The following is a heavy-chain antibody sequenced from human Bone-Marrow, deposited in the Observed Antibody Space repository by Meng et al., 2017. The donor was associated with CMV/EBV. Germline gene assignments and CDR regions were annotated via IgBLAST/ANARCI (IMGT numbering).Heavy chain of an antibody. CDR1: GGSVHSGNSY. CDR3: GIWRNSYFDV. CDR2: IYYSGST. J-gene: IGHJ2*01. Sequence: SETLSLTCTVSGGSVHSGNSYWSWIRQPPGKGLEWIGYIYYSGSTSYNPSLKSRVTISVDTSKNQFSLKLRSVTAADTAVYYCGIWRNSYFDVWGRGNVVNVSS. V-gene: IGHV4-61*01. D-gene: IGHD3-3*01.